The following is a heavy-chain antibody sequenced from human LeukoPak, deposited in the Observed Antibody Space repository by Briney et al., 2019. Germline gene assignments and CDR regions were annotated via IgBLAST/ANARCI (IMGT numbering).Heavy chain of an antibody. J-gene: IGHJ4*02. CDR3: AREGITAAADY. CDR1: GFTFSSYW. D-gene: IGHD6-13*01. V-gene: IGHV3-7*01. CDR2: IKQDGSEK. Sequence: GGSLRLSCAASGFTFSSYWMSWVRRAPGKGLEWVANIKQDGSEKYYVDSVKGRFTISRDNAKNSLYLQLNSLRAEDTAVYYCAREGITAAADYWGQGTLVTVSS.